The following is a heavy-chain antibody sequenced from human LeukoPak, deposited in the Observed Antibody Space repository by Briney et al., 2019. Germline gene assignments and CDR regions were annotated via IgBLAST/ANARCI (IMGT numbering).Heavy chain of an antibody. CDR3: ARSTSLVTPADY. J-gene: IGHJ4*02. D-gene: IGHD4-23*01. Sequence: SSETLSLTCTVSGGSISSGGYYWSWIRQHPGKGLEWIGYIYYSGSTYYNPSLKSRVTIPVDTSKNQFSLKLSSVTAADTAVYYCARSTSLVTPADYWGQGTLVTVSS. CDR2: IYYSGST. V-gene: IGHV4-31*03. CDR1: GGSISSGGYY.